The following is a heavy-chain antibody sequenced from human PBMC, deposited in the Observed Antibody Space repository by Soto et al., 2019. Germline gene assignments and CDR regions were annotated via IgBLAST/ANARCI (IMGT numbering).Heavy chain of an antibody. D-gene: IGHD1-1*01. CDR1: GYTFTNYD. CDR3: ARVGGNWNDDYFDY. J-gene: IGHJ4*02. Sequence: QVQLVQSGAEVKKPGASVKVSCTASGYTFTNYDINWVRQAAGQGPEWMGWMNPNSGDTGYAQNFQGRVTMTRDTSIRTAYMELSSLRSEDTAVYYCARVGGNWNDDYFDYWGQGTLVTVSS. V-gene: IGHV1-8*01. CDR2: MNPNSGDT.